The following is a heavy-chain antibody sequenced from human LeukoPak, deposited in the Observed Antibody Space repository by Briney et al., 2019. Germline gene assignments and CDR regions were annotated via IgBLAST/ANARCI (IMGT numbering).Heavy chain of an antibody. CDR1: GFTFSSYA. J-gene: IGHJ4*02. Sequence: QSGGSLRLSCAASGFTFSSYAMHWVRQAPGKGLEWVADISYDGSNKYYADSVKGRFTISRDNSKNTLYLQMNSLRAEDTAVYYCARDRGSGSYPLDYWGQGTLVTVSS. CDR3: ARDRGSGSYPLDY. V-gene: IGHV3-30*01. D-gene: IGHD3-10*01. CDR2: ISYDGSNK.